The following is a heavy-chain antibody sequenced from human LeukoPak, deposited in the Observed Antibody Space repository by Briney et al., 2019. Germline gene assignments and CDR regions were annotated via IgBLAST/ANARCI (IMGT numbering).Heavy chain of an antibody. J-gene: IGHJ4*02. V-gene: IGHV3-15*01. CDR2: IKSKTDGETT. CDR3: TAWISN. D-gene: IGHD3-3*02. Sequence: PGGSLRLSCAASGFTFSSSAMSWVRQVPGKGLEWVGRIKSKTDGETTDYAAPVKGRFTISRDDSKNTLYLQMNSLKTEDTAEYYCTAWISNWGQGTLVTVSS. CDR1: GFTFSSSA.